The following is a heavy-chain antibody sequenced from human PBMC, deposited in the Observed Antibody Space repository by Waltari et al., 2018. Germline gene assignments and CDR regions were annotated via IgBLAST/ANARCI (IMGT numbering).Heavy chain of an antibody. CDR1: GFSFITYT. V-gene: IGHV3-21*02. J-gene: IGHJ3*02. CDR3: ARNIYIYNFDAFDI. D-gene: IGHD1-1*01. Sequence: EVQLVESGGGLVKPGGSLRLSCSASGFSFITYTMNWVRQAPGKGLEWVSSISTTGNYMYYGDSVKGRFTISRDSARNSLYLQMRSLRAEDTAIYYCARNIYIYNFDAFDIWGQGTMVTVSS. CDR2: ISTTGNYM.